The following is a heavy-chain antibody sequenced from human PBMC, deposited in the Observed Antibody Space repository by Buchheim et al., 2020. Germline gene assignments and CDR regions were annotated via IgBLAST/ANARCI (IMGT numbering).Heavy chain of an antibody. CDR1: GGSFSGYY. CDR2: INHSGST. CDR3: ATANALVYCSGGSCYAVSRYYYGMDV. D-gene: IGHD2-15*01. Sequence: QVQLQQWGAGLLKPSETLSITCAVYGGSFSGYYWSWMRQPPGKGLEWIGEINHSGSTNYNPSLKSRVTISVDTSKNQFSLKLSSVTAADTAVYYCATANALVYCSGGSCYAVSRYYYGMDVWGQGTT. V-gene: IGHV4-34*01. J-gene: IGHJ6*02.